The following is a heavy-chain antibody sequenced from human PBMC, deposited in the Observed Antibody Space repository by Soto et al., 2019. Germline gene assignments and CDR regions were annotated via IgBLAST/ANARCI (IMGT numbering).Heavy chain of an antibody. CDR3: AKDTGGYDRGLFDY. V-gene: IGHV3-30*18. J-gene: IGHJ4*02. CDR2: ISYDGSNK. CDR1: GFTFSSYG. Sequence: QVQLVESGGGVVQPGRSLRLSCAASGFTFSSYGMHWVRQAPGKGLEWVAVISYDGSNKYYADSVKGRFTISRDNSKNTLYLQMNSLRAEDTAVYYCAKDTGGYDRGLFDYWGQGTLVTVSS. D-gene: IGHD5-12*01.